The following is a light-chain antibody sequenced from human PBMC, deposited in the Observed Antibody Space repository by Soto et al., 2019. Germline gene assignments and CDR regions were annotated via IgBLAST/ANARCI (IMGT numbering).Light chain of an antibody. V-gene: IGLV2-14*03. CDR2: DVN. Sequence: QSVLTQPASVSGSPGQSITLSCTGTSRGIGAYNYVSWFQQYPGKAPKCMIYDVNNRPSGVSTRFSGSKSGNTGSLTISGLQAEDEAVYYCTSYTTSNPLTLGGGTKLTVL. J-gene: IGLJ2*01. CDR1: SRGIGAYNY. CDR3: TSYTTSNPLT.